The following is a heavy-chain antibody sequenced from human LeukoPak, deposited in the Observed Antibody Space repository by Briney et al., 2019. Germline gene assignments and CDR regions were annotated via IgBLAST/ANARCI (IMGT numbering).Heavy chain of an antibody. CDR1: EFTFSSYS. Sequence: GGSLRLSCAASEFTFSSYSMNWVRQAPGKGLEWVSAISGSGGSTYYADSVKGRFTISRDNSKNTLYLQMNSLRAEDTAVYYCAKGAGYSYGYEYYFDYWGQGTLVTVSS. CDR2: ISGSGGST. J-gene: IGHJ4*02. V-gene: IGHV3-23*01. D-gene: IGHD5-18*01. CDR3: AKGAGYSYGYEYYFDY.